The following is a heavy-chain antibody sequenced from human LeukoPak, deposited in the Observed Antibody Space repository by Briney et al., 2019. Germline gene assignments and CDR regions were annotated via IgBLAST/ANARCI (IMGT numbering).Heavy chain of an antibody. D-gene: IGHD6-13*01. CDR3: ARDRGSSWYGPMDY. V-gene: IGHV3-33*01. CDR2: IWSDGSNT. Sequence: PGGSLRLSCAASGFTFSSHGMHRVRQAPGKGLEWVVVIWSDGSNTYYADSVKGRFTISRDNSKNTLFLEMNSLRAEDTAVYYCARDRGSSWYGPMDYWGQGSLVTVSS. CDR1: GFTFSSHG. J-gene: IGHJ4*02.